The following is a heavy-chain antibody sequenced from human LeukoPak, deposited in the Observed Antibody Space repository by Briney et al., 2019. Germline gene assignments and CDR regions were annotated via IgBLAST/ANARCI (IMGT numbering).Heavy chain of an antibody. CDR3: ARHPGYYDSSGYYVSAFDI. CDR1: GGSISSYY. D-gene: IGHD3-22*01. Sequence: SETLSLTCTVSGGSISSYYWNWIRQPPGKGLEWIGSIYYSGSTYFNPSLKSRVTMSVDTSKNHFSLKLTSVTAADTAVYYCARHPGYYDSSGYYVSAFDIWGQGTMVTVSS. CDR2: IYYSGST. V-gene: IGHV4-59*04. J-gene: IGHJ3*02.